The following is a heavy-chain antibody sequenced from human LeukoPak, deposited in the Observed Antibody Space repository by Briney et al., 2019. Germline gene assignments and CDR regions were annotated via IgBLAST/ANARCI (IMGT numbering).Heavy chain of an antibody. J-gene: IGHJ3*01. D-gene: IGHD3-9*01. V-gene: IGHV3-9*01. CDR3: IKDMGFDLLKDAFHV. Sequence: SLSLSCVGSGSSLDDYAMHWVRQVPGKGLEWVSSISWDSGSQAYADSVRGRFTISRDNTKNSLYLQMNSLTPDDTAFYYCIKDMGFDLLKDAFHVWGQGTLVSVSS. CDR2: ISWDSGSQ. CDR1: GSSLDDYA.